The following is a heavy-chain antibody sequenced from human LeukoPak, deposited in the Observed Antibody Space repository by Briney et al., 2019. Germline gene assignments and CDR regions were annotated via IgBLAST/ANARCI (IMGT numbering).Heavy chain of an antibody. Sequence: GGSLRLSCAASGFTFSSYGMHWVRQAPGKGLEWVAVTSYDGSNKYYADSVKGRFTISRDNSKNTLYLQMNSLRAEDTAVYYCAKEYQYSSPGHYYYYGMDVWGQGTTVTVSS. D-gene: IGHD6-6*01. CDR2: TSYDGSNK. CDR3: AKEYQYSSPGHYYYYGMDV. J-gene: IGHJ6*02. CDR1: GFTFSSYG. V-gene: IGHV3-30*18.